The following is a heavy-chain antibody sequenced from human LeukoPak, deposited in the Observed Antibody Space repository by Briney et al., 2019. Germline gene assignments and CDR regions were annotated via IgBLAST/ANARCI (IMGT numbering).Heavy chain of an antibody. J-gene: IGHJ4*02. CDR3: ARALFYSTGSKSNRVDY. CDR1: GYTSTSYD. CDR2: MNPNGGGT. Sequence: ASVKVSCKASGYTSTSYDINWVRQATGQGLEWMGWMNPNGGGTNYAQKFQGRVTMTRDTSVNTAYMELSRLRSDDTAVYYCARALFYSTGSKSNRVDYWGQGTLVTVSS. V-gene: IGHV1-2*02. D-gene: IGHD1-1*01.